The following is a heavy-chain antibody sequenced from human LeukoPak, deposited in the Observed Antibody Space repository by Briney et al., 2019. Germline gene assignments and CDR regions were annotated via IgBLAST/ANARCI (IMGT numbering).Heavy chain of an antibody. J-gene: IGHJ4*02. CDR1: GFTFSSYG. CDR2: IRYDGSNK. Sequence: GGSLRLSCAASGFTFSSYGMHWVRQAPGKGLEWVAFIRYDGSNKYYADSVKGRFTISRDNSKNTLYLQTNSLRAEDTAVYYCANLIAAAGRRDYWGQGTLVTVSS. CDR3: ANLIAAAGRRDY. D-gene: IGHD6-13*01. V-gene: IGHV3-30*02.